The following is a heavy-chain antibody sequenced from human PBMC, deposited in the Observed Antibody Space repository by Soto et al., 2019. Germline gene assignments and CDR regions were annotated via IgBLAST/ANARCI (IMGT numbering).Heavy chain of an antibody. J-gene: IGHJ6*02. CDR3: ARDWVVRGVMQDYYGMDD. V-gene: IGHV1-69*01. CDR2: IIPIFGTA. Sequence: QVQLVQSGAEVKKPGSSVMVSCKASGGTFSSYAISWVRQAPGQWLEWMGGIIPIFGTANYAPKFQGRVTITADESTSTADMELSSLRSEDTAVYYCARDWVVRGVMQDYYGMDDLVQCTTVTVSS. CDR1: GGTFSSYA. D-gene: IGHD3-10*01.